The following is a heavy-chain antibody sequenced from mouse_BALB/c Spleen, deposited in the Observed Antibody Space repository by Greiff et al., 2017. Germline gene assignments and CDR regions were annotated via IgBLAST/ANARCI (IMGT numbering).Heavy chain of an antibody. CDR3: ARDQGYYYGSSSYAMDY. CDR1: GFSLTSYG. V-gene: IGHV2-9*02. D-gene: IGHD1-1*01. J-gene: IGHJ4*01. Sequence: QVQLKQSGPGLVAPSQSLSITCTVSGFSLTSYGVHWVRQPPGKGLEWLGVIWAGGSTNYNSALMSRLSISKDNSKSQVFLKMNSLQTDDTAMYYCARDQGYYYGSSSYAMDYWGQGTSVTVSS. CDR2: IWAGGST.